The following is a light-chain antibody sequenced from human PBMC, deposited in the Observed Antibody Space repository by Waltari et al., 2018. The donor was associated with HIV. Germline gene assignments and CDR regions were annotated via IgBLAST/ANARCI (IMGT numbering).Light chain of an antibody. CDR1: SSDVGSYHL. V-gene: IGLV2-23*02. CDR3: CSYAGSSTYV. J-gene: IGLJ1*01. CDR2: EVN. Sequence: QSALTQPASVSGSPGPSITISCTGTSSDVGSYHLVSWYQQHPGKAPKLMIYEVNKRPSAVSNHFSGSKSGNTASLTISGLQAEDEADYYCCSYAGSSTYVFGTGTKVTVL.